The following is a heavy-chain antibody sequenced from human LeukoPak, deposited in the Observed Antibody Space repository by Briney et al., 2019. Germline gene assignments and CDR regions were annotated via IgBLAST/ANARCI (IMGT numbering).Heavy chain of an antibody. CDR1: GFIFSSYA. Sequence: GGSLRLSCSASGFIFSSYALHWVRQAPGKGLEWVAVISYAGSTEYYADSVKGRFTISRDNSKNTLYLQINSLRAEDTAVSYCTKEPIPVAGGYYFVYWGQGTLVTVSS. CDR3: TKEPIPVAGGYYFVY. D-gene: IGHD6-19*01. J-gene: IGHJ4*02. V-gene: IGHV3-30*04. CDR2: ISYAGSTE.